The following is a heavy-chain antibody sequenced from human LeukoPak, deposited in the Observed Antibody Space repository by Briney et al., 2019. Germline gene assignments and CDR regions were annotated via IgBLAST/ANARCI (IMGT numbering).Heavy chain of an antibody. CDR3: ARRHRWYSYGFDY. CDR1: GFTFSSYE. CDR2: ISSSGSTI. V-gene: IGHV3-48*03. D-gene: IGHD5-18*01. Sequence: PGGSLRLSCAASGFTFSSYEMSWVRQAPGKGLEWVSYISSSGSTIYYADSVKGRFTISRDNAKNSLYLQMNSLRAEDTAVYYCARRHRWYSYGFDYWGQGTLVTVSS. J-gene: IGHJ4*02.